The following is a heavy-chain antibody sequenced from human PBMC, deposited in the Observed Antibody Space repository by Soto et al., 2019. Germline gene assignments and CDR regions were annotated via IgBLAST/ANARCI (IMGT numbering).Heavy chain of an antibody. CDR2: INHSGST. J-gene: IGHJ5*02. Sequence: QVQLQQWGAGRLKPSETLSLTCAVYGGSFSGYYWSWIRQPPGKGLEWIGEINHSGSTNYNPSLKSRVTISVDTSKNQFSLKLSSVTAADTAVYYCARGRRYYYDSSGYNWFDPWGQGTLVTVSS. V-gene: IGHV4-34*01. D-gene: IGHD3-22*01. CDR3: ARGRRYYYDSSGYNWFDP. CDR1: GGSFSGYY.